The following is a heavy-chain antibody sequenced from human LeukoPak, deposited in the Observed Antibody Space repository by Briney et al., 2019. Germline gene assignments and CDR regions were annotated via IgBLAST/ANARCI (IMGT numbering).Heavy chain of an antibody. Sequence: GSLRLSCAASGFTFSSYAMSWVRQAPGKGLEWVSAISGSGGSTYYADSVKGRFTISRDNSKNTLYLQMNSLRAEDTAVYYCAKASVYDSSGYYSPLGYYFDYWGQGTLVTVSS. CDR3: AKASVYDSSGYYSPLGYYFDY. V-gene: IGHV3-23*01. CDR1: GFTFSSYA. D-gene: IGHD3-22*01. CDR2: ISGSGGST. J-gene: IGHJ4*02.